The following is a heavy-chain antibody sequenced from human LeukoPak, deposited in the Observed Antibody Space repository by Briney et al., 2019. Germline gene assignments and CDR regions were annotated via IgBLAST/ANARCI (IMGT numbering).Heavy chain of an antibody. J-gene: IGHJ5*02. V-gene: IGHV1-24*01. Sequence: GASVKVSCKVSGYTLTELSMHWVRQAPGKGLEWMGGFDPEDGETIYAQKFQGRVTMTEDTSTDTVYMELSSLKSEDTAVYYCATVSLMSVAPDNWFDPWGQGTLVTVSS. CDR1: GYTLTELS. CDR3: ATVSLMSVAPDNWFDP. CDR2: FDPEDGET. D-gene: IGHD6-19*01.